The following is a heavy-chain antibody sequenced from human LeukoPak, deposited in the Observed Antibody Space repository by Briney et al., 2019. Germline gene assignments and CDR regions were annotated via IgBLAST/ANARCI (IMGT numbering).Heavy chain of an antibody. J-gene: IGHJ4*02. D-gene: IGHD3-10*01. CDR3: ARLQNTMVRGVGLFDY. CDR1: GGSISSGGYS. Sequence: SETLSLTCAVSGGSISSGGYSWSWIRQPPGKGLEWIGYIYHSGSTYYNPSLKSRVTRSVDRSKNQFSLKLSSVTAADTAVYYCARLQNTMVRGVGLFDYWGQGTLVTVSS. CDR2: IYHSGST. V-gene: IGHV4-30-2*01.